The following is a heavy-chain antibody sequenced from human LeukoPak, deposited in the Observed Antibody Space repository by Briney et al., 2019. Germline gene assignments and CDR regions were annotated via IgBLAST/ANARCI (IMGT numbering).Heavy chain of an antibody. Sequence: GGSLRLSCAASGFTFSSYSMNWVRQAPGKGLEWVSSISSSSSYIYYADSVKGRFTISRDNAKNSLYLQMNSLRAEDTAVYYCARDKPWRELLFDYRGQGTLVTVSS. CDR1: GFTFSSYS. J-gene: IGHJ4*02. CDR2: ISSSSSYI. D-gene: IGHD1-26*01. CDR3: ARDKPWRELLFDY. V-gene: IGHV3-21*01.